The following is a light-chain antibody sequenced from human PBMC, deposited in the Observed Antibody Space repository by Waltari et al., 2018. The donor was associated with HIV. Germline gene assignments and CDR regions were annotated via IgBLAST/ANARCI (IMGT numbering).Light chain of an antibody. CDR1: SSNIGSNT. V-gene: IGLV1-44*01. J-gene: IGLJ3*02. CDR2: SNN. Sequence: QSVLTQPPSASGTPGQRVTISCSGSSSNIGSNTVNWYQQLPGTAPKLLIYSNNQRPSGVPDRFSGSKSGTSASLAISGLQSEDEADYYCMTWYSTSWVFGGGTKLTVL. CDR3: MTWYSTSWV.